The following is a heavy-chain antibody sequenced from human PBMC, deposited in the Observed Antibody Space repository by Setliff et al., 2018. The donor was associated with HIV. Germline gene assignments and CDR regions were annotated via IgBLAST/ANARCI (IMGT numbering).Heavy chain of an antibody. Sequence: GESLKISCKGSGYSFTSYWISWVRQMPGKGLEWMGRIDPSDSYTNYSPSFQGHVTISADKSISTAYLQWSSLKASDSAMYYCARSLCYYDSCGYYYNYWGQGTLVTVSS. CDR3: ARSLCYYDSCGYYYNY. D-gene: IGHD3-22*01. V-gene: IGHV5-10-1*01. J-gene: IGHJ4*02. CDR1: GYSFTSYW. CDR2: IDPSDSYT.